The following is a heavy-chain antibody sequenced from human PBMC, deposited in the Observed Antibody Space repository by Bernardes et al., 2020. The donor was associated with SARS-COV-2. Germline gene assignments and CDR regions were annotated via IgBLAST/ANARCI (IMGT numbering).Heavy chain of an antibody. CDR2: ISSNGGNT. V-gene: IGHV3-64D*06. D-gene: IGHD2-21*01. Sequence: GGSLRLSCSASGFTFSSYAMHWVRQAPGKGLEYVSGISSNGGNTYYVDSVKGRFTISRDNSKHTLSLQMSSLRAEDTATYYCVKEAFYCGGDCYWFDYWGQGTLVTVSS. CDR3: VKEAFYCGGDCYWFDY. J-gene: IGHJ4*02. CDR1: GFTFSSYA.